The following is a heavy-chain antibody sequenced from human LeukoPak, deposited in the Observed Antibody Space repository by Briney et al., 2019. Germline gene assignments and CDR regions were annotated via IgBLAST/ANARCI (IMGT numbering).Heavy chain of an antibody. CDR1: GFSFSDYY. Sequence: GGSLRLSCAASGFSFSDYYMSWIRQAPGKGLGWVLYISGSTSYTDYADSVKGRFTISRDNAKNSLYLQMNSLRAEDTAVYYCARTLVAAPGSKGGPWGQGTLVTVSS. D-gene: IGHD6-13*01. CDR2: ISGSTSYT. V-gene: IGHV3-11*03. CDR3: ARTLVAAPGSKGGP. J-gene: IGHJ5*02.